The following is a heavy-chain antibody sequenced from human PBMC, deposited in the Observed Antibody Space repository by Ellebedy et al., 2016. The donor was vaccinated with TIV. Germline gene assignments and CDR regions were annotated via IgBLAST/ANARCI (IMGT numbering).Heavy chain of an antibody. CDR3: AGRAYNWNDGSLFDY. D-gene: IGHD1-1*01. CDR1: GFTFSSYG. Sequence: GESLKISCAASGFTFSSYGMHWVRQAPGKGLEWVAVISYGAINKYYADSVKGRFTISRDDSKNTLFLQMNSLRAEDTAVYYCAGRAYNWNDGSLFDYWGQGTLVTVSS. J-gene: IGHJ4*02. CDR2: ISYGAINK. V-gene: IGHV3-30*03.